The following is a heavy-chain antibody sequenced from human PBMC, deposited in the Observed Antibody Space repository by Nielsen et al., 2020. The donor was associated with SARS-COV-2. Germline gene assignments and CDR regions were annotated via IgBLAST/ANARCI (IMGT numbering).Heavy chain of an antibody. CDR2: INHSGST. J-gene: IGHJ6*03. Sequence: SETLSLTCAVYGGSFSGYYWSWIRQPPGKGLEWIGEINHSGSTNYNPSLKSRVTISVDTSKNQFSLKLSSVTAADTAVYYCARGRRGSSGYYYYMDVWGKGTTVTVSS. D-gene: IGHD6-19*01. CDR3: ARGRRGSSGYYYYMDV. V-gene: IGHV4-34*01. CDR1: GGSFSGYY.